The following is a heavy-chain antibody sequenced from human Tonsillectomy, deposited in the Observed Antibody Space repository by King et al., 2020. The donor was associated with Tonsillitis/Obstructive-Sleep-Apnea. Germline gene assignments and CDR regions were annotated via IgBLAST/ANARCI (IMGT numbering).Heavy chain of an antibody. CDR2: IIPLFGTS. J-gene: IGHJ3*02. V-gene: IGHV1-69*12. CDR1: GGTFSNFA. D-gene: IGHD2-2*01. CDR3: ARDDFTYCSSSTYLRAFDI. Sequence: QLVQSGAEVKKPGSSVKVSCKASGGTFSNFAISWVRQAPGQGLEWLGAIIPLFGTSNYAQKFQGRVTISADESTSTASMELSSLRSEDTAMYYCARDDFTYCSSSTYLRAFDIWGQGTMVTVSS.